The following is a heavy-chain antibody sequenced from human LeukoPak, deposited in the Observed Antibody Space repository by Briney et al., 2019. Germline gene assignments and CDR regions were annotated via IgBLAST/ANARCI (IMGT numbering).Heavy chain of an antibody. CDR3: AKDAMVRGVITRSKFDS. D-gene: IGHD3-10*01. Sequence: PGGTLRLSCAASGFTFSSYGMSWVRQAPGKGLEWVSAISDSGGSTYYADSVKGRFTISRDNSKNTLYLQMNNLRAEDTAVYYCAKDAMVRGVITRSKFDSWGQGTLVTVSS. J-gene: IGHJ4*02. V-gene: IGHV3-23*01. CDR2: ISDSGGST. CDR1: GFTFSSYG.